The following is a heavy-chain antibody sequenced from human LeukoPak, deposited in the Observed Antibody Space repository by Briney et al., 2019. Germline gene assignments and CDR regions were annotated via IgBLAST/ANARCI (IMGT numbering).Heavy chain of an antibody. CDR1: GVSITSHPYC. CDR2: THYNGNT. J-gene: IGHJ5*02. V-gene: IGHV4-39*01. Sequence: NPSETLSLTCTVSGVSITSHPYCWGWIRQPPGKELEWIGNTHYNGNTYYNPSLRSRVTISEDTSRNQFSLRLSSVTAADTAVYYCARLPTGSPNWFDLWGQGTLVTVS. CDR3: ARLPTGSPNWFDL. D-gene: IGHD4-17*01.